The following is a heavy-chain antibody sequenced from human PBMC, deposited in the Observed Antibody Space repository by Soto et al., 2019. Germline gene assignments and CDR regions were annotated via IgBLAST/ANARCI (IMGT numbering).Heavy chain of an antibody. V-gene: IGHV3-9*01. Sequence: EVQLVESGGGLVQPGRSLRLSCAASGFTFDDYAMHWVRQAPGKGLEWVSGISWNSGSIGYADSVKGRFTISRDNAKNSLYLQMNSLRAEDTALYYCAKEPGYSYGDYWYFDLWGRGTLVTVSS. J-gene: IGHJ2*01. CDR2: ISWNSGSI. CDR1: GFTFDDYA. D-gene: IGHD5-18*01. CDR3: AKEPGYSYGDYWYFDL.